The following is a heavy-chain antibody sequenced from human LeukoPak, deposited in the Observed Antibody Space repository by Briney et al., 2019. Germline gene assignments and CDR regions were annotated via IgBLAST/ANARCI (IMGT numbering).Heavy chain of an antibody. CDR1: GYTITGYY. V-gene: IGHV1-2*02. J-gene: IGHJ4*02. CDR3: ARSYSRGPFDF. Sequence: ASVKVSCKASGYTITGYYIHWVRQAPGQGLEWMGWINPNSGGTNYAQQFQGRVTMTRDTSISTAYMELSSLRSDDTAVYYCARSYSRGPFDFWGQGTLVTVSS. CDR2: INPNSGGT. D-gene: IGHD6-19*01.